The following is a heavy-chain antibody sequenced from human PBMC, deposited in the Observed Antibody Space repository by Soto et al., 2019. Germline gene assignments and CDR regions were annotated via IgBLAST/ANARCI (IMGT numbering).Heavy chain of an antibody. CDR3: ARARYWGSCRSASSSPPDY. J-gene: IGHJ4*02. CDR1: GYTFTSYD. D-gene: IGHD2-21*01. CDR2: MNPNSGNT. Sequence: ASVKVSCKASGYTFTSYDINWVRQATGQGLEWMGWMNPNSGNTGYAQKFQGRVTMTRNTSISTAYMELSSLRSEDTAVYYCARARYWGSCRSASSSPPDYWGQGTLVTV. V-gene: IGHV1-8*01.